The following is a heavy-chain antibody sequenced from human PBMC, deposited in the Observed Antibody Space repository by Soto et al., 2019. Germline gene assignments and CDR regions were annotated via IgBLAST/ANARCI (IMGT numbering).Heavy chain of an antibody. Sequence: QVQLQESGPGLVKPSETLSLTCIVSGGSIISYYWSWIRQPPGKGLEWIGHIYCSGSTNYNPSLKSRVTISVDTSKNHFSLKLSSVTAADTAVYYCARSSPRVVSPWDYWGQGTLVTVSS. CDR3: ARSSPRVVSPWDY. CDR2: IYCSGST. CDR1: GGSIISYY. J-gene: IGHJ4*02. V-gene: IGHV4-59*01. D-gene: IGHD3-3*01.